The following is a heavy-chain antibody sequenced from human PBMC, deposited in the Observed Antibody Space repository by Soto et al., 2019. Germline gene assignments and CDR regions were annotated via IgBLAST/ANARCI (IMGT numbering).Heavy chain of an antibody. CDR1: GGSISSYY. V-gene: IGHV4-59*08. Sequence: PSETLSLTCTVSGGSISSYYWSWIRQPPGKGLEWIGYIYNSGSTNYNPSLKSRVTISVDMSKNQFSLKLNSVTAADTAVYYCAGGDYGWFDPWGQGTLVTVSS. D-gene: IGHD4-17*01. J-gene: IGHJ5*02. CDR2: IYNSGST. CDR3: AGGDYGWFDP.